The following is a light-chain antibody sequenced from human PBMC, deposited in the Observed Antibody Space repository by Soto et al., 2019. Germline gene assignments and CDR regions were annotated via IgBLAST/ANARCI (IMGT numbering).Light chain of an antibody. Sequence: DIQMTQSPSSLSASVGDRVTITCRASQSISSYLNWYQQKPGKAPKLLIYAASSLQSGVPSRFRGSGSATDFTLTISSLQPEDFATYYCQPRYSSPRTLGQGTNVDIK. CDR3: QPRYSSPRT. J-gene: IGKJ1*01. V-gene: IGKV1-39*01. CDR1: QSISSY. CDR2: AAS.